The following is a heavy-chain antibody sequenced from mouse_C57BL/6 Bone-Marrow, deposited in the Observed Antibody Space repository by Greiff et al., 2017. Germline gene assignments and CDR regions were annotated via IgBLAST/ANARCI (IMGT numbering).Heavy chain of an antibody. CDR2: ISDGGSYT. V-gene: IGHV5-4*03. CDR1: GFTFSSYA. J-gene: IGHJ4*01. Sequence: DVMLVESGGGLVKPGGSLKLSCAASGFTFSSYAMSWVRQTPEKRLEWVATISDGGSYTYYPDNVKGRFTISRDNAKNNLYLQMSHLKSDDTAMYYCARVLLYYYAMDYWGQGTSVTVSS. CDR3: ARVLLYYYAMDY.